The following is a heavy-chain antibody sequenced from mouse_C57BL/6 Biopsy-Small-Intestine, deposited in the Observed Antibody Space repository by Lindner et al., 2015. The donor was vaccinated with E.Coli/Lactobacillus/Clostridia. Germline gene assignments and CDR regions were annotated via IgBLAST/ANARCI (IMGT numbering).Heavy chain of an antibody. V-gene: IGHV7-3*01. CDR1: GFIFTDYY. J-gene: IGHJ4*01. D-gene: IGHD2-14*01. CDR2: IRNKANGYTT. Sequence: VQLQESGEAWYSLGGSLSLSCAASGFIFTDYYMSWVRQPPGKALEWLGFIRNKANGYTTEYSASVKGRFTISRDNSQSILYLQMNALRAEDSATYYCARYGTTGGYYAMDYWGQGTSVTVSS. CDR3: ARYGTTGGYYAMDY.